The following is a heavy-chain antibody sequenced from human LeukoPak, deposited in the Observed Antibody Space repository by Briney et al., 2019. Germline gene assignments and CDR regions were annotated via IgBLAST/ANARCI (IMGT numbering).Heavy chain of an antibody. Sequence: KPGGSLRLSCAASGLTFSDYYMSWIRQAPGKGLEWVSYISSSGGTIYYADSVKGQFTISRDNAKNSLYLQMNSLRVEDTAVYYCAKGGKWDVTPFDYWGQGTLVTVSS. V-gene: IGHV3-11*01. J-gene: IGHJ4*02. CDR1: GLTFSDYY. CDR3: AKGGKWDVTPFDY. D-gene: IGHD1-26*01. CDR2: ISSSGGTI.